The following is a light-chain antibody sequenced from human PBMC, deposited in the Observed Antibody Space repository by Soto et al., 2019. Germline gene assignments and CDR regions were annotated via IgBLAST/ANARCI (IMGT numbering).Light chain of an antibody. CDR2: DAS. V-gene: IGKV3-11*01. CDR3: QQRSNWPLT. J-gene: IGKJ4*01. Sequence: EIVLTQSPATLSLSPGERATLSCRASQSVSSYLAWYQQKPGQAPRLLIYDASNRATGIPARFSVSGSGTDFTLTISSXEPEDFAVYYCQQRSNWPLTFGGGTKVEIX. CDR1: QSVSSY.